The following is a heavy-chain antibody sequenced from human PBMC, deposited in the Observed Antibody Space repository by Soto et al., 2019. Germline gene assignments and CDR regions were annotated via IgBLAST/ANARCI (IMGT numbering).Heavy chain of an antibody. Sequence: GGSLRLSCAASGFTFSTYAMHWVRQAPGKGLEYVSAISRSGDSTYHADSVKGRFTISRDNSKNTLYLQLGSLTIEDMGVYYCARLGSGLDYWGQGTLVTVSS. CDR2: ISRSGDST. J-gene: IGHJ4*02. V-gene: IGHV3-64*02. D-gene: IGHD3-3*01. CDR3: ARLGSGLDY. CDR1: GFTFSTYA.